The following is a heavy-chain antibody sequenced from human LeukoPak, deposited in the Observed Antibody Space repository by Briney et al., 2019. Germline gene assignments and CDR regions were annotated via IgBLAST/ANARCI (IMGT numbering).Heavy chain of an antibody. D-gene: IGHD3-10*01. CDR1: GYTFTDYY. V-gene: IGHV1-2*02. CDR2: INPNSGGT. CDR3: ARDRPPLLWFGELYYYYYMDV. Sequence: GASVKVSCKASGYTFTDYYMHWVRQAPGQGLEWMGWINPNSGGTNYAQKFQGRVTMTRDTSISTAYMELSRLRSDDTAVYYCARDRPPLLWFGELYYYYYMDVWGKGTTVTISS. J-gene: IGHJ6*03.